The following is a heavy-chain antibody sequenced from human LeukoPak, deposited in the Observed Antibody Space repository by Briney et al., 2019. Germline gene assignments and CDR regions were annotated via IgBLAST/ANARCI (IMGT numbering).Heavy chain of an antibody. Sequence: ASVKVSCKASGYTFTGYYMHWVRQAPGQGLEWMGWINPNSGGTNYAQKFQGRVTMTRDTSTSTVYMELSSLRSEDTAVYYCARDSSSSWYGFFDYWGQGTLVTVSS. D-gene: IGHD6-13*01. CDR2: INPNSGGT. CDR3: ARDSSSSWYGFFDY. V-gene: IGHV1-2*02. J-gene: IGHJ4*02. CDR1: GYTFTGYY.